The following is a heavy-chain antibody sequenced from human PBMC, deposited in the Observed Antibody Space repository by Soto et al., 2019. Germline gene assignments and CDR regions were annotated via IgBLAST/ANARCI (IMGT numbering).Heavy chain of an antibody. CDR1: GGTFSSYA. D-gene: IGHD2-2*01. Sequence: QVQLVQSGAEVKKPGSSVKVSCKASGGTFSSYAISWVRQAPGQGLEWMGGIIPIFGTANYAQQFQGRVTITADETTSPAYMDLSSLGSEDTAVYYCARDVLLVPAVRGGWFDPWGQGTLVTVSS. V-gene: IGHV1-69*12. J-gene: IGHJ5*02. CDR3: ARDVLLVPAVRGGWFDP. CDR2: IIPIFGTA.